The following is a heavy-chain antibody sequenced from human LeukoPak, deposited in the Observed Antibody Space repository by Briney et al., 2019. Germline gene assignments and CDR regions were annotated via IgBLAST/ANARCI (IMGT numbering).Heavy chain of an antibody. CDR1: GGSISYYY. CDR3: ARERHDSSDYYGSWKAFDI. Sequence: SETLSLTCTVSGGSISYYYWTWIRQPPGKGLEWIGYVYYSGSTNYNPSLKSRVTISVDTSKNQFSLKLSSVTAADTAVYYCARERHDSSDYYGSWKAFDIWGQGTMVTVSS. D-gene: IGHD3-22*01. V-gene: IGHV4-59*01. J-gene: IGHJ3*02. CDR2: VYYSGST.